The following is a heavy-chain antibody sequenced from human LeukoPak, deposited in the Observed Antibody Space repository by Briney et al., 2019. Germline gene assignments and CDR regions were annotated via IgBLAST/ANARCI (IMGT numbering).Heavy chain of an antibody. CDR1: GFIVSDHY. V-gene: IGHV3-53*01. D-gene: IGHD4-11*01. Sequence: GSLRLSCAASGFIVSDHYMGWVRQAPGKGLDWVSVMYSSGNIHYADSVEGRFTISRDNSKNTLYLQMNSLRAEDTAVYYCARDQRTVYSPWFDSWGQGTLVTVSS. CDR2: MYSSGNI. CDR3: ARDQRTVYSPWFDS. J-gene: IGHJ5*01.